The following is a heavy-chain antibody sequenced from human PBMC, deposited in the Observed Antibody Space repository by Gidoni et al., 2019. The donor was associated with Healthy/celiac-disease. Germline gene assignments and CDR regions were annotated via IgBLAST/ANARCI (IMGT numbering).Heavy chain of an antibody. J-gene: IGHJ4*02. D-gene: IGHD3-3*01. Sequence: QLQLQESGPGLVKPSETLSLTCTVSGGSISSRSYYWGWIRQPPGKGLEWIRIIYYGGSTDYNPSLKSRVNISVDTSKNQFSLKLSSVTAADTAVYYCASSAPSTYYDFWSGYYTGGGFDYWGQGTLVTVSS. CDR3: ASSAPSTYYDFWSGYYTGGGFDY. CDR1: GGSISSRSYY. CDR2: IYYGGST. V-gene: IGHV4-39*01.